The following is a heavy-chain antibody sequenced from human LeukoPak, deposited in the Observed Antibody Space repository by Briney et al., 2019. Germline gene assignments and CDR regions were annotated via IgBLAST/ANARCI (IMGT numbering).Heavy chain of an antibody. CDR3: AKDQTVAGTYDS. V-gene: IGHV3-74*01. CDR1: GFTFSSYW. D-gene: IGHD6-19*01. J-gene: IGHJ4*02. CDR2: INSDGSST. Sequence: PGGSLRLSCAASGFTFSSYWMHWVRQAPGKGLVWVSRINSDGSSTSYADSVKGRFTISRDNAKNTLYLKMNSLRAEDTAIYYCAKDQTVAGTYDSWGRGTLVIVSS.